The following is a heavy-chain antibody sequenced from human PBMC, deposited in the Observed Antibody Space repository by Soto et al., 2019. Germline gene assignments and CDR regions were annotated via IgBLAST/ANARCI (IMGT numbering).Heavy chain of an antibody. V-gene: IGHV3-11*01. J-gene: IGHJ6*02. Sequence: GGSLRLSCAASGFTFSDYYMSWIRQAPGKGLEWVSYISSSGTTIYYADSVKGRFTISRDNARNSLFLQMNSLRAEDTAVYYCAKGYVWGSYRPSMDVWGQGTTVTVSS. CDR2: ISSSGTTI. CDR3: AKGYVWGSYRPSMDV. D-gene: IGHD3-16*02. CDR1: GFTFSDYY.